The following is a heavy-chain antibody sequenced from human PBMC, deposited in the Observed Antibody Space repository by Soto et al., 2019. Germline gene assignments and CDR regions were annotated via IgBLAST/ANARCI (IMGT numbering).Heavy chain of an antibody. CDR1: GYTFTSYG. J-gene: IGHJ6*02. D-gene: IGHD3-10*01. CDR2: ISGYNGNT. CDR3: ARAGKYYYGSGSPYYSGMDV. V-gene: IGHV1-18*04. Sequence: QVQLVQSGAEVKKPGASVKVSCKASGYTFTSYGVSWVRQAPGQGLEWMGWISGYNGNTNYAQKLPGRVTMTTDTSTSTAYMELRSLRSDDTAVYYCARAGKYYYGSGSPYYSGMDVWGQGITVTVSS.